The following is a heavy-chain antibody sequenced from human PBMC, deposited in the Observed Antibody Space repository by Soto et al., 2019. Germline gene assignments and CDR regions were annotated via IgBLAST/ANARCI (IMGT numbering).Heavy chain of an antibody. D-gene: IGHD4-17*01. CDR2: XIXXFXTX. Sequence: SVEVCSKACGVAFSSYASSSLRQAPGEGLEXMGXXIXXFXTXXXAXXXQGRVTITADESTSTAYMELSSLRSEDTAVYYGASPAYGDYASPAYWGQGTLVTVSS. CDR1: GVAFSSYA. CDR3: ASPAYGDYASPAY. V-gene: IGHV1-69*13. J-gene: IGHJ4*02.